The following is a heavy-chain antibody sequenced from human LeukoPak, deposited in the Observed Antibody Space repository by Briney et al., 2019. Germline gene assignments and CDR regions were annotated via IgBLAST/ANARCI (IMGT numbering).Heavy chain of an antibody. Sequence: GRSLRLSCAASGFTFSSYGMHWVRQAPGKGLEWVAVIWYDGSNKYYADSVKGRFTISRDNSKNTLYLQVNSLRAEDTAVCYCARELDYYYYMDVWGKGTTVTVSS. V-gene: IGHV3-33*01. CDR1: GFTFSSYG. CDR2: IWYDGSNK. J-gene: IGHJ6*03. CDR3: ARELDYYYYMDV. D-gene: IGHD1-1*01.